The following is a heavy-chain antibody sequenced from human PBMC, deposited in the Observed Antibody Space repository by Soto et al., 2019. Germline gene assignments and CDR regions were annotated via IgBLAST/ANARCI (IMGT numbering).Heavy chain of an antibody. CDR2: IYYSGST. J-gene: IGHJ4*02. D-gene: IGHD4-17*01. CDR3: ARAGPAGDYGEKYDY. CDR1: GGSISSYY. V-gene: IGHV4-59*01. Sequence: SETLSLTCTVSGGSISSYYWSWIRQPPGKGLEWIGYIYYSGSTNYNPSLKSRVTISVDTSKNQFSLKLSSVTAADTAVYYCARAGPAGDYGEKYDYWGQGTLVTVSS.